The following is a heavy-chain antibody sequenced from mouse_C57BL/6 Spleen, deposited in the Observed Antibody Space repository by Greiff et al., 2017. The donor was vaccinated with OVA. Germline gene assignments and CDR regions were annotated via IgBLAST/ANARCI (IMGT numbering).Heavy chain of an antibody. CDR3: ARKSNYKNYFDY. CDR1: GYTFTSYW. V-gene: IGHV1-55*01. D-gene: IGHD2-5*01. J-gene: IGHJ2*01. Sequence: QVQLQQPGAELVKPGASVKMSCKASGYTFTSYWITWVKQRPGQGLEWIGDIYPGRGSTNYNEQFKSKATLTVDTSSSTADMQLSILSSEDSAVYYCARKSNYKNYFDYWGQGTTLTVSS. CDR2: IYPGRGST.